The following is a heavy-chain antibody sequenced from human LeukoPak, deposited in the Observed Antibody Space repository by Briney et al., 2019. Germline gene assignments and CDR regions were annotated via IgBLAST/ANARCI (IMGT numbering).Heavy chain of an antibody. J-gene: IGHJ5*02. CDR2: ISSSSSYI. D-gene: IGHD3-3*01. CDR1: GFTFSSYS. Sequence: GGSLRLSCAASGFTFSSYSMNWVRQAPGKGLEWVSSISSSSSYIYYADSVKGRFTISRDNAKNSLYLQMNSLGAEDTAVYYCARDYDFWSAYNWFDPWGQGTLVTVSS. CDR3: ARDYDFWSAYNWFDP. V-gene: IGHV3-21*01.